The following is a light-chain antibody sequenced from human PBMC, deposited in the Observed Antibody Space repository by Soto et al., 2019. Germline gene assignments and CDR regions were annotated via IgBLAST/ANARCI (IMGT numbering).Light chain of an antibody. CDR3: SSYTSSSTPLV. CDR1: SSDVGGYNY. J-gene: IGLJ3*02. Sequence: QSALTQPASVSGSPGQSITISCTGTSSDVGGYNYVSWYQQHQGKAPKLMIYDVTNRPSGVSNRFSGSKSGNTASLTISGLQAEDEADYYCSSYTSSSTPLVFGGGTKLTVL. V-gene: IGLV2-14*01. CDR2: DVT.